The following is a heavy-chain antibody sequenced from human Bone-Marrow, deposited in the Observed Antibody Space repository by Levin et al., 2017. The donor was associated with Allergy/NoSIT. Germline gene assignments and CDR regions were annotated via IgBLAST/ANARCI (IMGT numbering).Heavy chain of an antibody. J-gene: IGHJ6*02. Sequence: SETLSLTCTVSGASISSNDYYWSWIRQPPGKGLEWIGYIYSSGNTHYNPSLKSRVTMSLHASQNQISLKLNSVTAADTAVYYCARDRDYYDSSGYDIVYYGMDVWGQGTTVTVSS. CDR2: IYSSGNT. CDR3: ARDRDYYDSSGYDIVYYGMDV. CDR1: GASISSNDYY. D-gene: IGHD3-22*01. V-gene: IGHV4-30-4*01.